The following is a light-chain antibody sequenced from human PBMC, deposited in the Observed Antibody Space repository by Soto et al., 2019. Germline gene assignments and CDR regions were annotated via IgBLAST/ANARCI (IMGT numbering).Light chain of an antibody. CDR2: EAS. V-gene: IGKV2D-29*01. Sequence: EIVMTQSPLSLSATPGQPASISFKSSQILLHSNGKTYLYWYVQKSGQPPKLLIYEASNRFSGVSERFSGSGAGTDFTLKISRVEAEDVGVYYCMQTIQVPSIAFGQGTRLEIK. CDR1: QILLHSNGKTY. J-gene: IGKJ5*01. CDR3: MQTIQVPSIA.